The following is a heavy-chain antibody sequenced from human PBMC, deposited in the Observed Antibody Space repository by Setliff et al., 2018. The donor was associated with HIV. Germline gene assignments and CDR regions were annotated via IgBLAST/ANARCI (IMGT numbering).Heavy chain of an antibody. CDR2: IKQDGREK. CDR1: GFTFSSYA. Sequence: GGSLRLSCAASGFTFSSYAMSWVRQAPGKGLEWVANIKQDGREKYYVDSVKGRFTISRDNAKNSLYLQMNSLRVEDTAVYYCARPTGPTYYDLWSRNYKVAPLDYWGQGTLVTVSS. CDR3: ARPTGPTYYDLWSRNYKVAPLDY. J-gene: IGHJ4*02. V-gene: IGHV3-7*01. D-gene: IGHD3-3*01.